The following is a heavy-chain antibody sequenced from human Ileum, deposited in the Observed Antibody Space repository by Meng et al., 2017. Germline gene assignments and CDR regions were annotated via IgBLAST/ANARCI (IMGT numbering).Heavy chain of an antibody. CDR3: AIHGSGSYPYLEY. V-gene: IGHV4-4*02. J-gene: IGHJ4*02. D-gene: IGHD3-10*01. CDR1: AGIIKNRNR. CDR2: IYHSGST. Sequence: VQLQWWGHDQLTPSRVRSPTSPFPAGIIKNRNRWSWVRQPPGKGLEWIVQIYHSGSTNYNPSLTSRVTISVDKSRNQFSLKLSSGTAADTAVYYCAIHGSGSYPYLEYWGQGTLVTVSS.